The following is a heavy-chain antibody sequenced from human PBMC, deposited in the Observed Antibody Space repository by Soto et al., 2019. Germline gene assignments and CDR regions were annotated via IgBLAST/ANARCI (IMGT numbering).Heavy chain of an antibody. CDR2: INTHNGNT. CDR3: TREGSAPYYYYGMDA. Sequence: QVQLEQSAPEVKKPGASVKVSCKASGYTFTTYGTSWVRQAPGHGLQRLGWINTHNGNTNYAQNLQARVIMAADTSTSTAYMELRSLRSDYSAIYYCTREGSAPYYYYGMDAWGQGTTVTVSS. J-gene: IGHJ6*02. D-gene: IGHD3-10*01. V-gene: IGHV1-18*01. CDR1: GYTFTTYG.